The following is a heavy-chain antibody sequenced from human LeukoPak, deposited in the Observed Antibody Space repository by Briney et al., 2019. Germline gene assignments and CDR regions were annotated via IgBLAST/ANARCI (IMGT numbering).Heavy chain of an antibody. J-gene: IGHJ4*02. V-gene: IGHV4-59*12. CDR1: GGSISSYY. CDR3: ARAWGPAAVDH. D-gene: IGHD2-2*01. Sequence: SETLSLACTVSGGSISSYYWSWIRQPPGKGLEWIGYIYYSGSTNYNPSLKSRVTMSVDTSKNQFSLKLSSVTAADTAVYYCARAWGPAAVDHWGQGTLVTVSS. CDR2: IYYSGST.